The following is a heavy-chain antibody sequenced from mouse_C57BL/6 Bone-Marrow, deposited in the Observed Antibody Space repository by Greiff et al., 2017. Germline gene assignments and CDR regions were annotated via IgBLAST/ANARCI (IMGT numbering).Heavy chain of an antibody. CDR3: AIPYYSNYWYFDV. J-gene: IGHJ1*03. V-gene: IGHV1-55*01. CDR2: IYPGSGST. D-gene: IGHD2-5*01. CDR1: GYTFTSYW. Sequence: QVQLQQPGAELVKPGASVKMSCKASGYTFTSYWITWVKQRPGQGLEWIGDIYPGSGSTNYNEKFKSKATLTLDTSSSTAYMQLSSLTSEDSAVYYCAIPYYSNYWYFDVWGTGTTVTVSS.